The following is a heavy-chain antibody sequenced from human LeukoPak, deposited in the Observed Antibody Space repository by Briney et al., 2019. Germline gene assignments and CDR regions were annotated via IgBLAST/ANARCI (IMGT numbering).Heavy chain of an antibody. D-gene: IGHD2-8*01. CDR3: AKAGDGDYYYYGMDV. J-gene: IGHJ6*02. CDR2: IKQDGSEK. V-gene: IGHV3-7*01. CDR1: GFTFSSYR. Sequence: GGSLRLSCAASGFTFSSYRMSWVRQAPGKGLEWVANIKQDGSEKYYVDSVKGRFTISRDNAKNSLYLQMNSLRAEDTAVYYCAKAGDGDYYYYGMDVWGQGTTVTVSS.